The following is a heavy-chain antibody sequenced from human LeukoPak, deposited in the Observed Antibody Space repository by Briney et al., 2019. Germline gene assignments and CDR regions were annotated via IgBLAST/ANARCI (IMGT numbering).Heavy chain of an antibody. D-gene: IGHD6-19*01. V-gene: IGHV3-23*01. J-gene: IGHJ4*02. CDR3: AKGYSSGWYLGH. CDR2: ISDSGGYT. Sequence: PGGSLRLSCAASGFTFSSYAMSWVRQATGKGLEWVSAISDSGGYTYYTDSVKGRFTISRDNSKNTLYLQMNSLGAEDTAVYYCAKGYSSGWYLGHWGQGTLVTVSS. CDR1: GFTFSSYA.